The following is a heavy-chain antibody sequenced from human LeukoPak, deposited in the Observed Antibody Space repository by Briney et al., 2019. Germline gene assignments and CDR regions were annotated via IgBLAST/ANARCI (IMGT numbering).Heavy chain of an antibody. Sequence: SETLSLTCAVYGGSFSGYYWSWIRQPPGKGLEWIGEINHSGSTNYNPSLKSRVTISVDTSKNQFSLKLSSVTAADTAVYYCARRLLWFGENRFDPWGQGTLVTVSS. V-gene: IGHV4-34*01. CDR3: ARRLLWFGENRFDP. J-gene: IGHJ5*02. D-gene: IGHD3-10*01. CDR2: INHSGST. CDR1: GGSFSGYY.